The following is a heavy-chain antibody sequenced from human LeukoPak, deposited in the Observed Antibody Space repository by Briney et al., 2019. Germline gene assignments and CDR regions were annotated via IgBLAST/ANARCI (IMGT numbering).Heavy chain of an antibody. CDR2: ISSSGSTI. D-gene: IGHD3-9*01. CDR1: GFTFSSYE. Sequence: GGSLRLSCAASGFTFSSYEMNWVRQAPGKGREWVSSISSSGSTIYYADSVKGRFTISRDNAKNSLYLQMTSLRAEDMAVYYCAKAGFDFSFDYWGQGTLVTVSS. J-gene: IGHJ4*02. CDR3: AKAGFDFSFDY. V-gene: IGHV3-48*03.